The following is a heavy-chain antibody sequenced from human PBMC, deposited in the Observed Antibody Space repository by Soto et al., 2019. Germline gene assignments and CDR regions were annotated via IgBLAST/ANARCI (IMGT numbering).Heavy chain of an antibody. CDR1: GFTFSSYA. CDR2: ISYDGSNK. J-gene: IGHJ6*02. Sequence: ESGGGVVQPGRSLRLSCAASGFTFSSYAMHWVRQAPGKGLEWVAVISYDGSNKYYADSVKGRFTISRDNSKNTLYLQMNSLRAEDTAVYYCARSGYCSSTSCLRGYYYGMDVWGQGTTVTVSS. V-gene: IGHV3-30-3*01. D-gene: IGHD2-2*01. CDR3: ARSGYCSSTSCLRGYYYGMDV.